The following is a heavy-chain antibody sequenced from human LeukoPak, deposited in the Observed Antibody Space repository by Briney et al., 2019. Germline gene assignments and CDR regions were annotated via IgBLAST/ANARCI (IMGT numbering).Heavy chain of an antibody. V-gene: IGHV3-23*01. CDR2: ISGSGGRT. CDR3: AKGGAIYCSSSSCYTGDYYYYYMDV. CDR1: GFTFSSYS. D-gene: IGHD2-2*02. J-gene: IGHJ6*03. Sequence: GGSLRLSCAASGFTFSSYSMSWVRQAPGKGLEWVSAISGSGGRTYYADSVKGRFTITRDNSKNTLYLQMNSLRAEDTAVYYCAKGGAIYCSSSSCYTGDYYYYYMDVWGKGTTVTVSS.